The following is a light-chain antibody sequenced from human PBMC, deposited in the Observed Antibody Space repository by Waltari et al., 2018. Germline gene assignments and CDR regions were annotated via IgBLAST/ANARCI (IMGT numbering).Light chain of an antibody. CDR3: QQYNSYSPTWT. Sequence: DIQMTQSPSTLSAAVGDRVTITCRASQSISSWLAWYQQKPGKAPTLLIYKASSLESGVPSRFRGSGSGTEFTLTISSLQPDDFATYYCQQYNSYSPTWTFGQGTKVEIK. J-gene: IGKJ1*01. CDR1: QSISSW. V-gene: IGKV1-5*03. CDR2: KAS.